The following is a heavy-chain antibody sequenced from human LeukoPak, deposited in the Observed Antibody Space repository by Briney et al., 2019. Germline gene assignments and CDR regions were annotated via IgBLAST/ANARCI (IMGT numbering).Heavy chain of an antibody. Sequence: GGSLRLSCAASGFTFSSYWMHWVRQAPGKGLVWVSRINSDGSSTSYADSVKGRFTISRDNAKNTLYLQMNSLRAEDTAVYYCARDQSPYYYDSSGYAWGQGTLVTVSS. CDR1: GFTFSSYW. CDR3: ARDQSPYYYDSSGYA. CDR2: INSDGSST. V-gene: IGHV3-74*01. D-gene: IGHD3-22*01. J-gene: IGHJ4*02.